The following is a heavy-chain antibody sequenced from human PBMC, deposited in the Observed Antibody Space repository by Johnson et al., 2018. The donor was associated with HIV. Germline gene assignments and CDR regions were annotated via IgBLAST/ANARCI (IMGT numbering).Heavy chain of an antibody. D-gene: IGHD6-13*01. CDR1: SSYW. CDR3: AREFGQQLGTVGAFDI. V-gene: IGHV3-7*01. J-gene: IGHJ3*02. CDR2: IKQDGSEK. Sequence: SSYWMSWVRQAPGKGLEWVANIKQDGSEKYYVDSVKGRFTISRDNAKNSLYLQMNSLRAEDTAVYYCAREFGQQLGTVGAFDIWGQGTMVTVSS.